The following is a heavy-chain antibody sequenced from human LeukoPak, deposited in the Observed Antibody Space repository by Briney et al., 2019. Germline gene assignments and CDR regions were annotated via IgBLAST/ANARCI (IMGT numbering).Heavy chain of an antibody. J-gene: IGHJ6*02. Sequence: SETLSLTCAVYGGSFSGYYWSWIRQPPGKGLEWIGEINHSVSTNYNPSLKSRVTISLDTSKNQFSLKLSSVTAAATAVYYCASRTYCSSTSCPRGYYYYYYGMDVWGQGTTVTVSS. V-gene: IGHV4-34*01. D-gene: IGHD2-2*01. CDR1: GGSFSGYY. CDR2: INHSVST. CDR3: ASRTYCSSTSCPRGYYYYYYGMDV.